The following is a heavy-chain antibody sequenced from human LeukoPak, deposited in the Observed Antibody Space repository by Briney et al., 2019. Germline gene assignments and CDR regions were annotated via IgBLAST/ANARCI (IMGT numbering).Heavy chain of an antibody. D-gene: IGHD5-18*01. CDR3: AKAVNSYGYSRIDY. Sequence: GGSLRLSCAASGFTFDDYAMHWVRQAPGKGLEWVSGISWNSGSIGYADSVKGRFTISRDNAKNSLYLQMNSLRAEDTALYYCAKAVNSYGYSRIDYWGQGTLVTVSS. CDR1: GFTFDDYA. CDR2: ISWNSGSI. J-gene: IGHJ4*02. V-gene: IGHV3-9*01.